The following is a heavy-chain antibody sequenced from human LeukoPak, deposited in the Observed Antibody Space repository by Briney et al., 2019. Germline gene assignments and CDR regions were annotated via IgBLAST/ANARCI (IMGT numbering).Heavy chain of an antibody. CDR1: GYTFSDYY. CDR3: ARDYSSSRAGDY. CDR2: INPNSGGT. V-gene: IGHV1-2*02. Sequence: ASVKVSCKASGYTFSDYYMHWVRQAPGQGLEWMGWINPNSGGTNYAQKFQGRVTMTRDTSISTAYMELSRLRSDDTAAYYCARDYSSSRAGDYWGQGTLVTVSS. D-gene: IGHD6-13*01. J-gene: IGHJ4*02.